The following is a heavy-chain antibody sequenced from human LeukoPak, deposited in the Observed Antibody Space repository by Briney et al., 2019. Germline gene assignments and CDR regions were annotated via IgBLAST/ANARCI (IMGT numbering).Heavy chain of an antibody. CDR3: ARDGDYAVAY. CDR2: IKPDGSEK. V-gene: IGHV3-7*04. J-gene: IGHJ4*02. Sequence: GGSLRLSCTGSGFIFGSYWMSWVRQAPGKGLEWVANIKPDGSEKFYVDSVKGRFTISRDDAKNSMYLETNSLTDEDTAVYYCARDGDYAVAYWGQGTLVTVSS. D-gene: IGHD4-17*01. CDR1: GFIFGSYW.